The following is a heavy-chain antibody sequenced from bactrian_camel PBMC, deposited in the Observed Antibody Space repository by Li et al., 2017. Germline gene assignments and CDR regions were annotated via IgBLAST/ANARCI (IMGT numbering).Heavy chain of an antibody. CDR3: APSFRGSGSPD. J-gene: IGHJ4*01. CDR2: IFTGGHNT. CDR1: VFGYSTNS. Sequence: HVQLVESGGGSVQAGGSLRLSCTASVFGYSTNSMAWFRQASGKEREAVATIFTGGHNTYYADSVKGRFTISEDSAKNTVYPQMNSLKPEDTALYYCAPSFRGSGSPDWGQGTQVTVS. V-gene: IGHV3S54*01. D-gene: IGHD2*01.